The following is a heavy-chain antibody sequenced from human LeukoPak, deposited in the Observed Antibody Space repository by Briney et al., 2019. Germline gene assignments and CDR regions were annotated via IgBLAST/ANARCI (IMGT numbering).Heavy chain of an antibody. V-gene: IGHV4-38-2*02. D-gene: IGHD4-23*01. CDR1: GYSISSGYY. CDR2: IYHSGST. CDR3: ARGPQWGDYGGLYYFDY. J-gene: IGHJ4*02. Sequence: PSETLSLTCTVSGYSISSGYYWGWIRQPPGKGLEWIGSIYHSGSTYYNPSLKSRVTISVDTSKNQFSLKLSSVTAADTAVYYCARGPQWGDYGGLYYFDYWGQGTLVTVSS.